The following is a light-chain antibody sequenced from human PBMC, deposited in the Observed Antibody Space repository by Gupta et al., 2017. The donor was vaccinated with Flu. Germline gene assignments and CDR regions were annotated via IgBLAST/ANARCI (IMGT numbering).Light chain of an antibody. CDR1: SGTSSYA. J-gene: IGLJ3*02. CDR3: QTWGSGIRM. Sequence: VKLTCTLSSGTSSYAIAWHQQQQVKGPRFLMNLNSDGSHNKGDGAPDRFSGSSSGAERSLSISSLESEDEADYYCQTWGSGIRMFGGGTKLTVL. V-gene: IGLV4-69*01. CDR2: LNSDGSH.